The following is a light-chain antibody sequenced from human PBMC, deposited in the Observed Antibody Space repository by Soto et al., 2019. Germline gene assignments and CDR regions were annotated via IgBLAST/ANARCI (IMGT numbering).Light chain of an antibody. Sequence: QSVLTQPPSASGTPGQRVTISCSGSGSNIGSNTVNWYQHLPGTAPKVLINTNDQRPSGVPDRFSGSKSGTSASLAISGLQSDDEADYYCATWGDNLNGPVSGGGTKLTVL. J-gene: IGLJ3*02. V-gene: IGLV1-44*01. CDR1: GSNIGSNT. CDR3: ATWGDNLNGPV. CDR2: TND.